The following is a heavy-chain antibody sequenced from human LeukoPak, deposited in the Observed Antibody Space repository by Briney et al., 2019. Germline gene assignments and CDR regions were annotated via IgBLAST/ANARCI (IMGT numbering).Heavy chain of an antibody. D-gene: IGHD4-11*01. CDR2: INHSGNI. CDR3: ARGSLAVSYGMDV. V-gene: IGHV4-34*01. J-gene: IGHJ6*02. CDR1: GFTFSDYY. Sequence: GSLRLSCAASGFTFSDYYMSWIRQPPGKGLEWIGEINHSGNINYSPSLKSRVTISVDTSKNQFSLKLSSVTAADTAVYYCARGSLAVSYGMDVWGHGTPVTVSS.